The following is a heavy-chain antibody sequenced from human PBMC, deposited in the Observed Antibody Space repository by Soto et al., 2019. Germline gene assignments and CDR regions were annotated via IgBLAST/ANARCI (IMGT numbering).Heavy chain of an antibody. V-gene: IGHV3-30-3*01. CDR1: GFTFSSYA. CDR3: ARDGMSNTHYGMDV. Sequence: QVQLVESGGGVVQPGRSLRLSCAASGFTFSSYAMHWVRQAPGKGLEWVAAISYDGSNKYYADSVKGRFTISRDNSKNTLYLQMNSLRAEDTAVYYCARDGMSNTHYGMDVWGQGTTVTVSS. D-gene: IGHD2-2*02. J-gene: IGHJ6*02. CDR2: ISYDGSNK.